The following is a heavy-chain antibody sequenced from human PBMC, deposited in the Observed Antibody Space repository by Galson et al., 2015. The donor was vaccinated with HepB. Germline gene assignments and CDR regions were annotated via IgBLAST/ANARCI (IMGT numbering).Heavy chain of an antibody. CDR3: ARETPFIWGTYSFSSFAFDI. Sequence: ETLSPTCSVSGGSVTGGSHYWSWIRQPPGKGLDWIGYFYYSGSPNYNPSLKSRVTISLDTSTNQFSLRLTSVTAADTAVYYCARETPFIWGTYSFSSFAFDIWGQGKAVTVSS. J-gene: IGHJ3*02. V-gene: IGHV4-61*01. CDR1: GGSVTGGSHY. D-gene: IGHD3-16*01. CDR2: FYYSGSP.